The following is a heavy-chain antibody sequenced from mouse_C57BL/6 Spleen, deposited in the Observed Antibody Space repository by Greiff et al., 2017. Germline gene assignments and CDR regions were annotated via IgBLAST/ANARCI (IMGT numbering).Heavy chain of an antibody. CDR2: ISYDGSN. CDR3: ARDFDGYYLDY. CDR1: GYSITSGYY. J-gene: IGHJ2*01. V-gene: IGHV3-6*01. Sequence: VQLQQSGPGLVKPSQSLSLTCSVTGYSITSGYYWNWIRQFPGNKLEWMGYISYDGSNNYNPSLKNRISITPDTSKNQFCLQLNSVTTEDTATCYCARDFDGYYLDYWGQGTTLTVSS. D-gene: IGHD2-3*01.